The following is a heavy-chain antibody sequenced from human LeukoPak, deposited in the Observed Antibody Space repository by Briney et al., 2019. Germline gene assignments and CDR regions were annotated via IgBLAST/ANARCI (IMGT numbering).Heavy chain of an antibody. J-gene: IGHJ4*02. V-gene: IGHV3-30*18. CDR1: GFSFRNYG. Sequence: GGSLRLSCAASGFSFRNYGMHWVRQAPGKGLEWVAVISYAGSNIAYADSVKGRFTISRDNSKNTLYLQMNSLRAEDTAVYYCAKDRNSGRCDYWGQGTLVTVSS. CDR2: ISYAGSNI. D-gene: IGHD2-15*01. CDR3: AKDRNSGRCDY.